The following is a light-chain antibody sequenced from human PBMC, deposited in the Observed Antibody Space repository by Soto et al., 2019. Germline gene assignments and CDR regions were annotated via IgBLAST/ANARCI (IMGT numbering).Light chain of an antibody. CDR2: DVS. Sequence: QSALTQPRSVSGSPGQSVTISCTGTSSDVGGYNYVSWYQQHPGKAPKLMIYDVSKRPSGVTDRFSGSKSGNTASLTISGLQAEDEADYYCCSYAGSYTCHVVFGGGTKLTVL. CDR1: SSDVGGYNY. J-gene: IGLJ2*01. V-gene: IGLV2-11*01. CDR3: CSYAGSYTCHVV.